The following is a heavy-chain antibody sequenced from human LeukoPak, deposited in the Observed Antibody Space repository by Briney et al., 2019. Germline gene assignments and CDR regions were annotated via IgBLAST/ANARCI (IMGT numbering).Heavy chain of an antibody. Sequence: GGSLRLSCAASGFTFSSYSMNWVRQAPGKGLEWVSSISSGSSYIYYADSVKGRFTISRDNAKNSLYLQMNSLRAEDTAVYYCARGVAAAGANWFDPWGQGTLVTVSS. D-gene: IGHD6-13*01. V-gene: IGHV3-21*01. CDR3: ARGVAAAGANWFDP. CDR2: ISSGSSYI. J-gene: IGHJ5*02. CDR1: GFTFSSYS.